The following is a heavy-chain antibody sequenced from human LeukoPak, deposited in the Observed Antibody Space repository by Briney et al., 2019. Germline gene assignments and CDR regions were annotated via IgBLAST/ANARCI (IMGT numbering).Heavy chain of an antibody. D-gene: IGHD3-3*01. CDR3: ARELLRFLEWPFYYYYYGMDV. CDR1: GYTFSNYG. CDR2: INPNSGGT. J-gene: IGHJ6*02. V-gene: IGHV1-2*06. Sequence: ASVKVSCKASGYTFSNYGISWVRQAPGQGLEWMGRINPNSGGTNYAQKFQGRVTMTRDTSISTAYMELSRLRSDDTAVYYCARELLRFLEWPFYYYYYGMDVWGQGTTVTVSS.